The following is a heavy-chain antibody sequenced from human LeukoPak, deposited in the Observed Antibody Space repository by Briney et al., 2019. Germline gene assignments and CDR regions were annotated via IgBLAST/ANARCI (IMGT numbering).Heavy chain of an antibody. J-gene: IGHJ3*02. CDR2: INPNSGGT. D-gene: IGHD6-19*01. CDR1: GYTFTGYY. V-gene: IGHV1-2*02. CDR3: ARGLMGGWYAFDI. Sequence: ASVKVSCKASGYTFTGYYMHWVRQAPGQGLEWMGWINPNSGGTNYAQKFQGRVTMTRDTSISTAYMELSRLRSDDTAVYYCARGLMGGWYAFDIWGQGTMVTVSS.